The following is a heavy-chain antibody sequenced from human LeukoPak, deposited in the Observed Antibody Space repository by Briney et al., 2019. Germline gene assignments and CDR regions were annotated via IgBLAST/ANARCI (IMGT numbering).Heavy chain of an antibody. J-gene: IGHJ4*02. CDR2: INPNCGGT. D-gene: IGHD3-3*02. CDR3: ARASPPRRISSRYYFDY. V-gene: IGHV1-2*02. Sequence: ASVKVSCKASGYTFTGYYMHWVRQAPGQGLEWMGWINPNCGGTNYAQKFQGRVTMTRDTSISTAYMELSRLRSDDTAVYYCARASPPRRISSRYYFDYWGQGTLVTVSS. CDR1: GYTFTGYY.